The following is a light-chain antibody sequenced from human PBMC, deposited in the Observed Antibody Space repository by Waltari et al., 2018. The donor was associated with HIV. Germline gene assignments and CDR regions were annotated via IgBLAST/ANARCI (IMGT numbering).Light chain of an antibody. V-gene: IGLV1-47*01. CDR3: AAWDDSLSGHVV. CDR1: RSNIGSNY. CDR2: RNH. J-gene: IGLJ2*01. Sequence: QSVLTQPPSASGTPGQRVTISCSGSRSNIGSNYVYWYQQLPGTAPKLRIYRNHQRPSGVPDRFSGSKSGTSASLAISGLRSQDEADYYCAAWDDSLSGHVVFGGGTKLTVL.